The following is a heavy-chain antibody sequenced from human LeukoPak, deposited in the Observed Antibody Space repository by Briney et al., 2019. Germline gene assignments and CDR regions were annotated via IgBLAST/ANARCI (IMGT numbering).Heavy chain of an antibody. CDR3: ARTVARIGY. V-gene: IGHV3-48*04. D-gene: IGHD4-23*01. CDR2: ISSSGSTI. J-gene: IGHJ4*02. Sequence: PGGSLRLSCAASGFTFTTYSMNWVREAPGNRLEWVSHISSSGSTIYYTDSVKGRFTISRDNSKNSLYLHMNSLRAEDTAIYYCARTVARIGYWGQGTLVTVSS. CDR1: GFTFTTYS.